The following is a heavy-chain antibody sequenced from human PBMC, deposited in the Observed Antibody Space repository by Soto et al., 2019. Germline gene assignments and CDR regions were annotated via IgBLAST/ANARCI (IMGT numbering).Heavy chain of an antibody. J-gene: IGHJ6*02. CDR2: INPKSGGK. D-gene: IGHD2-8*01. CDR3: ARGDSTDCSNGVCSFFYNHDIEV. Sequence: ASVKVSCKASGYSFTDYHIHWVRQAPGQGLEWLGRINPKSGGKSTAQKFQGWVTMTTDTSISTASMELTRLTSDDTAIYYCARGDSTDCSNGVCSFFYNHDIEVSGQETPVIVS. V-gene: IGHV1-2*04. CDR1: GYSFTDYH.